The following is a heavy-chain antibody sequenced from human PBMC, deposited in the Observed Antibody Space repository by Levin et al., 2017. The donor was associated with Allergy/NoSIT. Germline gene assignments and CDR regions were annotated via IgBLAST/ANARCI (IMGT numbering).Heavy chain of an antibody. CDR2: IKQDGSEK. V-gene: IGHV3-7*01. J-gene: IGHJ4*02. Sequence: ASVKVSCAASGFTFSSYWMSWVRQAPGKGLEWVANIKQDGSEKYYVDSVKGRFTISRDNAKNSLYLQMNSLRAEDTAVYYCARDNVKYSSSYSDYWGQGTLVTVSS. D-gene: IGHD6-13*01. CDR1: GFTFSSYW. CDR3: ARDNVKYSSSYSDY.